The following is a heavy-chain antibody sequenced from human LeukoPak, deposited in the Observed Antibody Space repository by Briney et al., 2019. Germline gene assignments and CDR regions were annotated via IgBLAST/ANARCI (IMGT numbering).Heavy chain of an antibody. D-gene: IGHD6-19*01. CDR1: GFIFNNYG. V-gene: IGHV3-33*01. J-gene: IGHJ4*02. CDR2: IWYDGQTK. Sequence: PGGSLRLSCEASGFIFNNYGMHWVRQAPGKGLEWLALIWYDGQTKFYADSVKGRFTISRDNSGNTLFLHMTSLRVEDTAVYYCAREWGRVAVAGGPGYWGQGALVTVSS. CDR3: AREWGRVAVAGGPGY.